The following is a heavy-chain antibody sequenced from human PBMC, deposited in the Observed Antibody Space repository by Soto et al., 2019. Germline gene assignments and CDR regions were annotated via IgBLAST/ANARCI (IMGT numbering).Heavy chain of an antibody. V-gene: IGHV3-23*01. J-gene: IGHJ3*02. CDR1: GFTFSSFA. Sequence: PGGSLRLSCAASGFTFSSFAMTWVRQAPGKGLEWVSAISGSGSSTYYADSVKGRFTISRDNSKNTLILQMHSLRAEDTAVYYCAKDSPYSASYKEDAFDMWGQGTLVTGSS. CDR3: AKDSPYSASYKEDAFDM. CDR2: ISGSGSST. D-gene: IGHD1-26*01.